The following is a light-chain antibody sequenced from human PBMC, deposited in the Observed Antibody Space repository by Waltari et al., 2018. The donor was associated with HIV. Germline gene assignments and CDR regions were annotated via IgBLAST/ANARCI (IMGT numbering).Light chain of an antibody. Sequence: QSVLTQPPSVSGAPAQGVTIPRPETSPNIRRGNALCWYQPLPSTPPKLLIYGNNNRPSGVPDRFSGSKSGTSASLAITGLQTDDEADYYWQYYDSSLSGWVFGGGTKLTVL. CDR1: SPNIRRGNA. CDR3: QYYDSSLSGWV. J-gene: IGLJ3*02. V-gene: IGLV1-40*01. CDR2: GNN.